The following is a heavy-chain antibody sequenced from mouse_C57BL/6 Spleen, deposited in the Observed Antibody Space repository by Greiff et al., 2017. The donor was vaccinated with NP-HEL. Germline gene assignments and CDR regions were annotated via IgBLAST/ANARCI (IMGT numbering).Heavy chain of an antibody. D-gene: IGHD1-1*02. CDR3: ARRDYGGHYCAMEY. J-gene: IGHJ4*01. Sequence: QVQLQQSGPELVKPGASVKISCKASGYAFSSSWMNWVKQRPGKGLEWIGRIYPGDGDTNYNGKFKGKATLTADKSSSTAYMQLSSLTSEDSAVYFCARRDYGGHYCAMEYWGQGTSVTVSS. CDR1: GYAFSSSW. V-gene: IGHV1-82*01. CDR2: IYPGDGDT.